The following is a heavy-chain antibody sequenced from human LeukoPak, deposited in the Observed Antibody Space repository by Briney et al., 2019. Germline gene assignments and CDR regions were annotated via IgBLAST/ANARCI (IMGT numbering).Heavy chain of an antibody. CDR3: ARGRDGYGDYDY. CDR2: IYTSGST. CDR1: GGSISSGSYY. D-gene: IGHD4-17*01. Sequence: TSETLSLTCTVSGGSISSGSYYWSWIRQPAGKGLEWIGRIYTSGSTNYNPSLKSRVTISVDTSKNQFSLKLSSVTAADTAVYYCARGRDGYGDYDYWGQGTLVTVSS. J-gene: IGHJ4*02. V-gene: IGHV4-61*02.